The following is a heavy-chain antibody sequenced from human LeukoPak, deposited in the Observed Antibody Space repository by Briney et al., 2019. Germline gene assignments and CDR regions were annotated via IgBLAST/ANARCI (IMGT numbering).Heavy chain of an antibody. CDR3: AKESGYGSSTSCPNL. D-gene: IGHD2-2*01. V-gene: IGHV3-30*02. Sequence: GGSLRLSCAASGFTFSSYGMHWVRQAPGKGLEWVAFIRYDGSNKYYADSVKGRFVISRDNSKNTLYLQMNSLRAEDTAVYYCAKESGYGSSTSCPNLWGQGTLVTVSS. J-gene: IGHJ5*02. CDR2: IRYDGSNK. CDR1: GFTFSSYG.